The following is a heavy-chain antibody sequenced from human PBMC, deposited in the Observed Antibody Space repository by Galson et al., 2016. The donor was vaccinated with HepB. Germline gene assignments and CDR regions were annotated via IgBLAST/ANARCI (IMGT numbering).Heavy chain of an antibody. Sequence: ETLSLTCDVSGDSIGSGYWWSWVRQPPGKGLEWIGEIYHSGLTNYNPSFESRVSMSVDKSKNQLSLNLKSVTAADTALYYCARGGNYPLRELYFVYWGQGTLVAVSS. J-gene: IGHJ4*02. V-gene: IGHV4-4*02. CDR1: GDSIGSGYW. D-gene: IGHD3-16*02. CDR3: ARGGNYPLRELYFVY. CDR2: IYHSGLT.